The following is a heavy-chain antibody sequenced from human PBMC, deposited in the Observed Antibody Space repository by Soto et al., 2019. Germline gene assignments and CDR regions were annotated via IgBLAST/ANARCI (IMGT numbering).Heavy chain of an antibody. CDR3: AKGDIRYFDWLLYPQSHYYYYYGMDV. CDR1: GFTFSSYG. Sequence: GGSLRLSCAASGFTFSSYGMHWVRQAPGKGLEWVAVISYDGSNKYYADSVKGRFTISRDNSKNTLYLQMSSLRAEDTAVYYCAKGDIRYFDWLLYPQSHYYYYYGMDVWGQGTTVTVSS. CDR2: ISYDGSNK. V-gene: IGHV3-30*18. D-gene: IGHD3-9*01. J-gene: IGHJ6*02.